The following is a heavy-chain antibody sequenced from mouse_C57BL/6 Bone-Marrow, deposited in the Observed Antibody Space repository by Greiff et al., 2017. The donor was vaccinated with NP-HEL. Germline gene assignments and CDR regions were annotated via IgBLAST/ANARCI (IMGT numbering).Heavy chain of an antibody. CDR1: GFTFSSYG. J-gene: IGHJ3*01. CDR3: ARGGGNPFAY. D-gene: IGHD1-1*02. V-gene: IGHV5-6*01. Sequence: DVQLVESGGDLVKPGGSLKLSCAASGFTFSSYGMSWVRQTPDKRLEWVATISSGGSYTYYPDSVKGRFTISRDNAKNTLYLQMSSLKSEDTAMYYCARGGGNPFAYWGQGTLVTVSA. CDR2: ISSGGSYT.